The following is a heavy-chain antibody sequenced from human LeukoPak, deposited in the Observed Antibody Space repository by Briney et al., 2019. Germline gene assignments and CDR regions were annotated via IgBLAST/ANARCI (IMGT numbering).Heavy chain of an antibody. CDR2: ISYSGST. Sequence: SETLSLTCIVSGGSIISDSYYWSWIRQPPGKGLEWIGSISYSGSTYHNPSLKSRVTISVDTSKKQFSLNLSSVTAADTAVYYRARRQRDDAYYYYYMDVWGKGTTVTVSS. CDR1: GGSIISDSYY. J-gene: IGHJ6*03. V-gene: IGHV4-39*01. D-gene: IGHD6-25*01. CDR3: ARRQRDDAYYYYYMDV.